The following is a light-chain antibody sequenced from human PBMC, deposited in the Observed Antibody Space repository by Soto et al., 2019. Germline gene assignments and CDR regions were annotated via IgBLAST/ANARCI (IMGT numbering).Light chain of an antibody. CDR2: GVS. J-gene: IGLJ1*01. V-gene: IGLV2-14*03. CDR1: RSDVGAYNF. Sequence: QSALAQPASVSGSPGQSIAISCTGIRSDVGAYNFVSWYQHHPGKVPKLLIHGVSVRPSGISDRFSGSKSGNTASLTISGLQADDEADYYCCSYTTTRTYVFGSGTKVTVL. CDR3: CSYTTTRTYV.